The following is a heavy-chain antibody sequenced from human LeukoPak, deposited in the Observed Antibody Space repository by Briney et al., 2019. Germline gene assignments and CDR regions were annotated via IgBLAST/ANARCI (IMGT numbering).Heavy chain of an antibody. Sequence: PSDTLALTCTLSVGSIHSYYRRWIRRPPGKGLECIVYIYYSGSTNYNPSLKSRVTISVDTSKNQFSLKLSSVTAADTAVYYCARAVTGYYYSGMDVWGQGTTVTVSS. CDR1: VGSIHSYY. J-gene: IGHJ6*02. V-gene: IGHV4-59*07. CDR2: IYYSGST. CDR3: ARAVTGYYYSGMDV. D-gene: IGHD4-11*01.